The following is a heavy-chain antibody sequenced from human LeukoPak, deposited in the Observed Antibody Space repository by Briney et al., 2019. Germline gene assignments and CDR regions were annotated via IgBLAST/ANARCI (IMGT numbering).Heavy chain of an antibody. CDR2: VYYSGST. CDR1: GGSISSSSYY. CDR3: ARRDSSGYYSWFDP. D-gene: IGHD3-22*01. Sequence: SETLSLTCTVSGGSISSSSYYWSWIRQPPGKGLEWIGYVYYSGSTNYNPSLKSRVTISVDTSKNQFSLKLSSVTAADTAVYYCARRDSSGYYSWFDPWGQGTLVTVSS. J-gene: IGHJ5*02. V-gene: IGHV4-61*05.